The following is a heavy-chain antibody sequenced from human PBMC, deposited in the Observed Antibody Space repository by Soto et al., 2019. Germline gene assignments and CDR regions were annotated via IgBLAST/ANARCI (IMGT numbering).Heavy chain of an antibody. CDR3: ARRLLWFGELLFDP. Sequence: QVQLVQSGAEVKKPGASVKVSCKASGYTFTSYAMHWVRQAPGQRLEWMGWINAGNGNTKYSQKFQGRVTITRDTSASTAYMELSSLRSEDTAVYYCARRLLWFGELLFDPWGQGTLVTVSS. CDR2: INAGNGNT. V-gene: IGHV1-3*01. J-gene: IGHJ5*02. D-gene: IGHD3-10*01. CDR1: GYTFTSYA.